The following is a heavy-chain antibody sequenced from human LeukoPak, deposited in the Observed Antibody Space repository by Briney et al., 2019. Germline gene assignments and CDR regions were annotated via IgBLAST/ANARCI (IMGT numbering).Heavy chain of an antibody. Sequence: TGGSLRLSCAASGFTFSSYGMRWVRQAPGKGLEWVAVISYDGSNKYYADSVKGRFTISRDNSKNTLYLQMNSLRAEDTAVYYCAKVFGEFPLFLLGDWGQGTLVTVSS. CDR2: ISYDGSNK. J-gene: IGHJ4*02. CDR1: GFTFSSYG. V-gene: IGHV3-30*18. CDR3: AKVFGEFPLFLLGD. D-gene: IGHD3-10*02.